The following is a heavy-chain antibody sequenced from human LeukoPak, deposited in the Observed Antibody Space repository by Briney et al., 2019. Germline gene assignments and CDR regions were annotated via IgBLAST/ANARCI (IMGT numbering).Heavy chain of an antibody. D-gene: IGHD4-11*01. V-gene: IGHV3-30*02. Sequence: GGSLRLSCAASRFTFSSYGMHWVRQAPGKGLEWVAFIRYDGSNKYYADSVKGRFTISRDNSKNTLYLQMNSLRAEDTAVYYCAKGFSATVTTPNFDYWGQGTLVTVSS. J-gene: IGHJ4*02. CDR3: AKGFSATVTTPNFDY. CDR1: RFTFSSYG. CDR2: IRYDGSNK.